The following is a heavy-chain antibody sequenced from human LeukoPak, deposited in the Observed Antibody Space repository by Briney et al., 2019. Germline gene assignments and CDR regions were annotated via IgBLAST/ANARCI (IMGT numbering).Heavy chain of an antibody. CDR3: ARDSYDYYDSSSGDAFDI. Sequence: GGSLRLSCAASGFTFSSYSMNWVRQAPGKGLEWVSSISSSGSCIYYADSVKGRFTISRDNAKNSLYLQMNSLRAEDTAVYYCARDSYDYYDSSSGDAFDIWGQGTMVTVSS. J-gene: IGHJ3*02. V-gene: IGHV3-21*01. CDR1: GFTFSSYS. D-gene: IGHD3-22*01. CDR2: ISSSGSCI.